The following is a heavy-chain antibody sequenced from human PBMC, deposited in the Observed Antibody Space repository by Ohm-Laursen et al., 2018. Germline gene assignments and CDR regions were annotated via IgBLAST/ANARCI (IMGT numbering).Heavy chain of an antibody. V-gene: IGHV3-21*01. CDR3: ARGLYSYDSSGYPAL. D-gene: IGHD3-22*01. CDR2: ISGSSNFI. Sequence: LSLTCAASGFTFSSYTMNWVRQAPGQGLECVSSISGSSNFIYYADSLKGRFTISRDNAKNSLYLQMNSLRAEDTAVYYCARGLYSYDSSGYPALWGQGTLVTVSS. J-gene: IGHJ4*02. CDR1: GFTFSSYT.